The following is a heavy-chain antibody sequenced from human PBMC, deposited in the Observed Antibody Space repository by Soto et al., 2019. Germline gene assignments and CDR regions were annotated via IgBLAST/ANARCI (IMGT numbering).Heavy chain of an antibody. CDR3: ARAHEDTATDLFDP. Sequence: QLQLQESGSGLVKPSQTLSLTCAVSGGSISSGGYSWSWIRQPPGKGLEWIGYVYHSGSTYYNPSLKSRVTLSVDRSKSQFSLKLGSVTAADTAVYYCARAHEDTATDLFDPWGPGTLVNVSS. CDR1: GGSISSGGYS. D-gene: IGHD5-18*01. J-gene: IGHJ5*02. V-gene: IGHV4-30-2*01. CDR2: VYHSGST.